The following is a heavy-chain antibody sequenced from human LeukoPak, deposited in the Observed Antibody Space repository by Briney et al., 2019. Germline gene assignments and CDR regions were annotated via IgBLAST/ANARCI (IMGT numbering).Heavy chain of an antibody. CDR2: INAYNGNT. J-gene: IGHJ3*02. CDR1: GYTFTSYG. Sequence: GSSVKVSCKASGYTFTSYGISWVRQAPGQGLEWMGWINAYNGNTNYAQKLQGRVTMTTDTSTSTAYMELRSLRSDDTAVYYCARVLPYYDSSGYYYVGAFDIWGQGTMVTVSS. D-gene: IGHD3-22*01. V-gene: IGHV1-18*01. CDR3: ARVLPYYDSSGYYYVGAFDI.